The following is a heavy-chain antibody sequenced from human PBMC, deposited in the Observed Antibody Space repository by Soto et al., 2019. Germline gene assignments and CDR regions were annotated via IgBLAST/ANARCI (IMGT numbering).Heavy chain of an antibody. V-gene: IGHV3-21*01. Sequence: PGGSLRLSCAASGFTFSSYSMNWVRQAPGKGLEWVPSITSSSSYIYYADSVKGRFTISRDNAKNSLYLQMNSLRAEDTAVYYCARGSSTAPDAFDIWGQGTMVTVSS. CDR1: GFTFSSYS. CDR3: ARGSSTAPDAFDI. CDR2: ITSSSSYI. J-gene: IGHJ3*02. D-gene: IGHD4-17*01.